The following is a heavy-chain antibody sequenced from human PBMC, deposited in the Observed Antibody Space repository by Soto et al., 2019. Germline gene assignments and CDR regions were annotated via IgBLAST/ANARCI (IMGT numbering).Heavy chain of an antibody. CDR2: ISGSGGST. CDR1: GLTFSSYA. Sequence: GSLRLSCAASGLTFSSYAMSWVRQAPGKGLEWVSAISGSGGSTYYADSVKGRFTISRDNSKNTLYLQMNSLRAEDTAVYYCARAMASYDAFDIRGQGTMVTVSS. J-gene: IGHJ3*02. CDR3: ARAMASYDAFDI. V-gene: IGHV3-23*01. D-gene: IGHD1-26*01.